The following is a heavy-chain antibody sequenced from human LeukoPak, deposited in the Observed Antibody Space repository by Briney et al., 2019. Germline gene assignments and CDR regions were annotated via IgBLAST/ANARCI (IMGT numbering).Heavy chain of an antibody. V-gene: IGHV4-4*02. CDR2: IYHSGST. D-gene: IGHD4-23*01. J-gene: IGHJ3*02. Sequence: SETLSLTCAVSGGSISSSNWWSWVRQPPGKGLEWIGEIYHSGSTYYNPSLKSRVTISVDTSKNQFSLKLSSVTAADTAVYYCATLTGGDDAFDIWGQGTMVTVSS. CDR1: GGSISSSNW. CDR3: ATLTGGDDAFDI.